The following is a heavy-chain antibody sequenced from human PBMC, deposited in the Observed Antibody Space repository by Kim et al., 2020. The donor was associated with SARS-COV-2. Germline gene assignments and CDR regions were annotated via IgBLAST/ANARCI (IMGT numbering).Heavy chain of an antibody. CDR3: ARIEGQVPDY. J-gene: IGHJ4*02. CDR2: TI. Sequence: TIYYADSVKGRFTISRDNAKNSLYLQMNSLRVEDTAVYYCARIEGQVPDYWGQGTLVTVSS. V-gene: IGHV3-48*03.